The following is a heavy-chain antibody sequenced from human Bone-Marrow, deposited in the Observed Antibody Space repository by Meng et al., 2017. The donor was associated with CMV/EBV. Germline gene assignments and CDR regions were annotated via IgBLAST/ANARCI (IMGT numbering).Heavy chain of an antibody. V-gene: IGHV3-33*01. D-gene: IGHD3-10*01. CDR1: GFTFSSYG. Sequence: GESLKISCAASGFTFSSYGKHWVRQAPGKGLEWVAVIWYDGSNKYYADSVKGRFTISRDNSKNALYLQMNSLRAEDTAVYYCTRLGGDAFDIWGQGTMVTVSS. CDR3: TRLGGDAFDI. CDR2: IWYDGSNK. J-gene: IGHJ3*02.